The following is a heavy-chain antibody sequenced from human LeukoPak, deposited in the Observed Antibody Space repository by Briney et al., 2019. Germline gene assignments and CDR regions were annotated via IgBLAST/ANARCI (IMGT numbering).Heavy chain of an antibody. CDR2: INPNSGGT. V-gene: IGHV1-2*02. CDR1: GYTFTSYG. CDR3: AYYCSGGSCYHDAFDI. J-gene: IGHJ3*02. Sequence: ASVKVSCKASGYTFTSYGISWVRQAPGQGLEWMGWINPNSGGTNYAQKFQGRVTMTRDTSISTAYMELSRLRSDDTAVYYCAYYCSGGSCYHDAFDIWGQGTMVTVSS. D-gene: IGHD2-15*01.